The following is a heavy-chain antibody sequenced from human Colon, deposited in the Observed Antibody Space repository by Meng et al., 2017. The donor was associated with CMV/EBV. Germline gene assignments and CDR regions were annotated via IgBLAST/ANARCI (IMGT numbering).Heavy chain of an antibody. CDR3: ARGQYYPPFDY. J-gene: IGHJ4*02. V-gene: IGHV4-31*03. CDR1: GGSISSGGYY. Sequence: SETLSLTCTVSGGSISSGGYYWSWLRQHPGKGLEWIGYIYYSGSTYYNPSLKSRVTISVDTSKNQFSLKLSSVTAADTAVYYCARGQYYPPFDYWGQGTLVTVSS. D-gene: IGHD3-10*01. CDR2: IYYSGST.